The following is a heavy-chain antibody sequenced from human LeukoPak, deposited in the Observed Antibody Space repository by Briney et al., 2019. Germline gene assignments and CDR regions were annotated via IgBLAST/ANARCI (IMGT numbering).Heavy chain of an antibody. J-gene: IGHJ4*02. CDR3: AKGDLRQLWYLLNY. D-gene: IGHD5-18*01. Sequence: GGSLRHSCAASGFTFSSYAMSWVRQAPGEGLEWVSAISGSGGSTYYADSVKGRFTISRDNSKNTLYLQMNSLRAEDTAVYYCAKGDLRQLWYLLNYWGQGTLVTVSS. CDR2: ISGSGGST. CDR1: GFTFSSYA. V-gene: IGHV3-23*01.